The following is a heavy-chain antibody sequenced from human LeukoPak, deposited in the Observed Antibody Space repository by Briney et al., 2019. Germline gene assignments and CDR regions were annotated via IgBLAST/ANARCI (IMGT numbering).Heavy chain of an antibody. CDR3: ARNVEMATTFDY. CDR1: GGTFSSYA. Sequence: ASVKVSCKASGGTFSSYAISWVRQAPGQGLEWKGRIIPILGIANYAQKFQGRVTITADKSTSTAYMELSSLRPEDTAVYYCARNVEMATTFDYWGQGTLVTVSS. V-gene: IGHV1-69*04. J-gene: IGHJ4*02. CDR2: IIPILGIA. D-gene: IGHD5-24*01.